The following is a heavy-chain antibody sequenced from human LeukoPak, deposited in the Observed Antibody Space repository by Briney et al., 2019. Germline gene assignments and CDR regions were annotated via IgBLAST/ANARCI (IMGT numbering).Heavy chain of an antibody. J-gene: IGHJ6*03. CDR3: ASAEGEGWSGRGGGLFASYYTYYYMDV. V-gene: IGHV1-46*01. CDR1: GFPFTMYY. CDR2: INPGDGAT. D-gene: IGHD3-3*01. Sequence: ASVKVSCTASGFPFTMYYIHWVRQAPGQGFEWMGMINPGDGATTYAPRFRGRVTVTRDMSTTTVNMDLRGLRSEDTAVFFCASAEGEGWSGRGGGLFASYYTYYYMDVWGRGTTVTVSS.